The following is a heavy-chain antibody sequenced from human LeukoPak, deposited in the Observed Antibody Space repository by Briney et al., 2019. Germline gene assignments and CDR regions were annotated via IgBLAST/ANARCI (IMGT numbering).Heavy chain of an antibody. Sequence: SETLSLTCAVYGGSFSGYYWSWIRQPPGKGLEWIGEINHSGSTNYNPSLKSRVTISVDTSKSQFSLKLSSVTAADTAVYYCATGRGPYYFDYWGQGTLVTVSS. V-gene: IGHV4-34*01. J-gene: IGHJ4*02. CDR2: INHSGST. CDR1: GGSFSGYY. CDR3: ATGRGPYYFDY.